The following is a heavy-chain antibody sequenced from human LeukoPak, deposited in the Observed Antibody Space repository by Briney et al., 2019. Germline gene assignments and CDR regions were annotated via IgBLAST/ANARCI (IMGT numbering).Heavy chain of an antibody. CDR2: INPNSGGT. CDR3: ARGRPGTRPWFDP. J-gene: IGHJ5*02. D-gene: IGHD1-1*01. CDR1: GYTFTGYY. Sequence: ASVKVSCKASGYTFTGYYMHWVRRAPGRGLEWMGWINPNSGGTNYAQKFQGRVTMTRDTSISTAYMELSRLRSDDTAVYYCARGRPGTRPWFDPWGQGTLVTVSS. V-gene: IGHV1-2*02.